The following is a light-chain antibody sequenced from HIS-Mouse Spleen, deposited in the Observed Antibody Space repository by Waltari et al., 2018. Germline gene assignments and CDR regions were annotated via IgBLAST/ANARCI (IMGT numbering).Light chain of an antibody. CDR2: GKN. CDR1: SLRSYY. J-gene: IGLJ2*01. V-gene: IGLV3-19*01. CDR3: NSRDSSGNRVV. Sequence: SSELTPDPAVSVALGQTVRITCQGDSLRSYYASWYQQKPGQAPVLVIYGKNNRHSGNPAGFSGSSSGNTASLTITGARAEDEADYYCNSRDSSGNRVVFGGGTKLTVL.